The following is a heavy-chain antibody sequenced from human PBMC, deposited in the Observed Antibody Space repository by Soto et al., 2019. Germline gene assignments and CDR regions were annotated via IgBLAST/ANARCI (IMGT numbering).Heavy chain of an antibody. Sequence: SETLSLTCTVSGGSISSYYWSWIRQPPGKGLEWIGYIYYSGSTNYNPSLKSRVTISVDTSKNQFSLKLSSVTAADTAVYYCARAPDYGGTKDPHFDYWGQGTLVTVSS. CDR3: ARAPDYGGTKDPHFDY. J-gene: IGHJ4*02. CDR1: GGSISSYY. CDR2: IYYSGST. D-gene: IGHD4-17*01. V-gene: IGHV4-59*01.